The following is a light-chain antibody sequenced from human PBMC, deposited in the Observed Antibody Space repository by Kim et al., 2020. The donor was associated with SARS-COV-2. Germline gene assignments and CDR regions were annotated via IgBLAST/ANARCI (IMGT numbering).Light chain of an antibody. V-gene: IGLV3-27*01. J-gene: IGLJ3*02. CDR2: KDN. CDR1: ILAKKY. CDR3: YSAADNISV. Sequence: SYELTQSSSVSVSPGQTAKITCSGDILAKKYARWFQQKPGQAPVLVIYKDNERPSGIPERFSGSSSGPTVTLTISGAQVEDEADYYCYSAADNISVFGGGTQLTVL.